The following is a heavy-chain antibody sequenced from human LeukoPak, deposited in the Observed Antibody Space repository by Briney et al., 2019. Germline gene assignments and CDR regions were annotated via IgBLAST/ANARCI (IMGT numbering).Heavy chain of an antibody. J-gene: IGHJ4*02. D-gene: IGHD2-2*01. CDR3: VTDIVVVPAASLFGY. V-gene: IGHV3-48*02. Sequence: PGGSLRLSCAASGFTFSSYSMNWVRQAPGKGLERDSYISSSSSTIYYADSVKGRFTISRDNAKNSLYLQMNSLRDEDTAVYYCVTDIVVVPAASLFGYWGKGTLVSVST. CDR1: GFTFSSYS. CDR2: ISSSSSTI.